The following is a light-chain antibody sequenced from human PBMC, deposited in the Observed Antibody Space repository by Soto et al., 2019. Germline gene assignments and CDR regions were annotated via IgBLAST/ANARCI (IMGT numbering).Light chain of an antibody. Sequence: QSALTQPASVSGSPGQSITISCSGTRSDVGGYNYVYWHQHHPGKAPKLLIYDVTNRPSGVSNRFSASKSGNTASLTISGLQPEDEADYYCSSYASRSTYVFGTGTKVTVL. CDR3: SSYASRSTYV. CDR2: DVT. CDR1: RSDVGGYNY. J-gene: IGLJ1*01. V-gene: IGLV2-14*03.